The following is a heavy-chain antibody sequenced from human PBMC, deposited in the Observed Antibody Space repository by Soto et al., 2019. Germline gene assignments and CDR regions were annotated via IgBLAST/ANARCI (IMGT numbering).Heavy chain of an antibody. V-gene: IGHV1-69*13. J-gene: IGHJ4*02. CDR3: ARDREQLWLLGY. CDR1: GGTLSSYA. CDR2: IIPIFGTA. D-gene: IGHD5-18*01. Sequence: ASVKVSCKASGGTLSSYAISWVRQAPGQGLEWMGGIIPIFGTANYAQKFQGRVTITADESTSTAYMELSSLRSEDTAVYYCARDREQLWLLGYWGQGTLVTVSS.